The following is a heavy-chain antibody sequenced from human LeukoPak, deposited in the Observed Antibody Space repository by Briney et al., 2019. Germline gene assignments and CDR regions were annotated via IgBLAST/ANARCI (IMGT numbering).Heavy chain of an antibody. CDR2: IYYSGST. D-gene: IGHD5-24*01. V-gene: IGHV4-59*01. CDR1: GGSISNYY. CDR3: ARAPYKVPHWYFDL. Sequence: SETLSLTCTVSGGSISNYYWSWIRQFPGKGLEWIGDIYYSGSTNYNPSLKSRVTISIDTSKNQLSLKLTSVTAADTAVYYCARAPYKVPHWYFDLWGRGTLVTVSS. J-gene: IGHJ2*01.